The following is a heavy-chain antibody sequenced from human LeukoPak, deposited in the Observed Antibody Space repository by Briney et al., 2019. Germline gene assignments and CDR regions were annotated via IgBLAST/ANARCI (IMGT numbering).Heavy chain of an antibody. Sequence: GGSLRLSCAASGFTFSSDAMHWVRQAPGKGLEWVAVITYDGSNKYYADSVKGRFTISRDNSKNTLYLQMNSLRAEDTAVYYCATSPPSNYFDYWGQGTLVTVSS. D-gene: IGHD2-2*01. CDR3: ATSPPSNYFDY. CDR1: GFTFSSDA. J-gene: IGHJ4*02. CDR2: ITYDGSNK. V-gene: IGHV3-30*04.